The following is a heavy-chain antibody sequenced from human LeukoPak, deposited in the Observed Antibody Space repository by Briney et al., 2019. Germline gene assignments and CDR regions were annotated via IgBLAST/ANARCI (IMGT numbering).Heavy chain of an antibody. Sequence: SETLSLTCTVSGGSISSGGYYWSWIRQPPGKGLEWIGYIYHSGSTYYNPSLKSRVTISVDRSKNQFSLKLSSVTAADTAVYYRARVSGSYADYWGQGTLVTVSS. D-gene: IGHD1-26*01. J-gene: IGHJ4*02. CDR1: GGSISSGGYY. V-gene: IGHV4-30-2*01. CDR3: ARVSGSYADY. CDR2: IYHSGST.